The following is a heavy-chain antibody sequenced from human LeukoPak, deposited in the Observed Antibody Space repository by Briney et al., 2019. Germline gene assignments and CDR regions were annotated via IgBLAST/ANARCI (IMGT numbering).Heavy chain of an antibody. Sequence: GESLKISCKGSGYSFTSYWINWVRQMPGKGLEWMGRIDPSDSYTNYSPSSQGHVTISADKSISTAYLQWSSLKASDTAMYYCARGYGSYGYKFDYWGQGTLVTVSS. CDR1: GYSFTSYW. CDR3: ARGYGSYGYKFDY. CDR2: IDPSDSYT. D-gene: IGHD5-18*01. V-gene: IGHV5-10-1*01. J-gene: IGHJ4*02.